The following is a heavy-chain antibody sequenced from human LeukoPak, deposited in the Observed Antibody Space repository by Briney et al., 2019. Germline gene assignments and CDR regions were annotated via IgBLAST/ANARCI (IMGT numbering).Heavy chain of an antibody. V-gene: IGHV3-23*01. CDR1: GFTSSSYA. D-gene: IGHD4-17*01. CDR3: AKSPRGVYGDYVDY. CDR2: ISGSGGST. Sequence: GGSLRLSCAASGFTSSSYAMSWVRQAPGKGLEWVSAISGSGGSTYYADSVKGRFTISRDNSKNTLYLQMNSLRAEDTAVYYCAKSPRGVYGDYVDYWGQGTLVTVSS. J-gene: IGHJ4*02.